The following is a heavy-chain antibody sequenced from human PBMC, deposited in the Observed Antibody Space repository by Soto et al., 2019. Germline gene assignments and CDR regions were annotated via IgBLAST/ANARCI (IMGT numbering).Heavy chain of an antibody. J-gene: IGHJ6*02. D-gene: IGHD3-22*01. CDR1: GYSFTNYW. CDR2: TFPGNSET. Sequence: GESLKISCKGSGYSFTNYWIGWVRQMSGKGLELMGITFPGNSETRYSPSFQGHVTISADKSISTAYLQWSSLKASDTALYYCARSRYYDTTGYYPFYYYYYGMDVWGHGTTVTVSS. CDR3: ARSRYYDTTGYYPFYYYYYGMDV. V-gene: IGHV5-51*01.